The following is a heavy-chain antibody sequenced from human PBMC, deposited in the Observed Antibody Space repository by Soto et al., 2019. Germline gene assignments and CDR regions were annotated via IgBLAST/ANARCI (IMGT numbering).Heavy chain of an antibody. CDR3: ARMKVDSYQFYYAMDV. Sequence: SGPTLVNPTETLTLTCTVSGFSLTTGKMGVSWIRQPPGKALEWLAHVFSDNERSYSTSLQGRLTISKDTSGSQVVLSMTNVDPVDTATYYCARMKVDSYQFYYAMDVWGQGTTVTVSS. J-gene: IGHJ6*02. CDR2: VFSDNER. CDR1: GFSLTTGKMG. V-gene: IGHV2-26*01. D-gene: IGHD3-9*01.